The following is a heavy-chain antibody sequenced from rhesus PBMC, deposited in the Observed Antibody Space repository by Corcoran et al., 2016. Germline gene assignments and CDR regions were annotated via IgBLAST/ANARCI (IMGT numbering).Heavy chain of an antibody. Sequence: QEQLVQSGAEVKKPGASVKVSCKASGYIFTSYVISRQRQTPGQGFEWMGGIHPGYGNTGYAQKFQGRVTFTADMSTSTVYMELSSLRSEDMAVYYCAADRNTYIDYWGQGVLVTVSS. CDR2: IHPGYGNT. D-gene: IGHD4-23*01. J-gene: IGHJ4*01. CDR1: GYIFTSYV. V-gene: IGHV1-70*01. CDR3: AADRNTYIDY.